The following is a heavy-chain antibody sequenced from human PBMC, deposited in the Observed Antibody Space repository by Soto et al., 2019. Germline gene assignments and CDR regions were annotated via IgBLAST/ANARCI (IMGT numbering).Heavy chain of an antibody. CDR1: GYTFTTYA. CDR2: INAGNGNT. D-gene: IGHD2-2*01. CDR3: ARAQAVGYCSSTSCYLSDY. Sequence: VKVSCKASGYTFTTYAMHWVRQAPGQRLEWMGWINAGNGNTKYSQKFQGRVTITRDTSASTAYMELSSLRSEDTAVYYCARAQAVGYCSSTSCYLSDYWGQGTLVTVS. J-gene: IGHJ4*02. V-gene: IGHV1-3*01.